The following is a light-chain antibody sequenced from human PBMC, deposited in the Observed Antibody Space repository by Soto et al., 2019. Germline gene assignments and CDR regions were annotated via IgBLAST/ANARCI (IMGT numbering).Light chain of an antibody. CDR3: QQYNSYSWT. J-gene: IGKJ1*01. V-gene: IGKV1-5*01. CDR1: QSISNY. Sequence: DIQMTQSPSSLSASMGDRVTITCRASQSISNYLNWYQQKPGKAPKLLIYTASSLQSGVPSRFSGSGSGTEFTLTISSLQPDDFATYYCQQYNSYSWTFGQGTKVDIK. CDR2: TAS.